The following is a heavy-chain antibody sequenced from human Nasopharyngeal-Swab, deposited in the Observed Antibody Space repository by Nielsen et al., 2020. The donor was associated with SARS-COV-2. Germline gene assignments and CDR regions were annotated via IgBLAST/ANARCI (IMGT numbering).Heavy chain of an antibody. Sequence: ASVKVSCKVSGYTLTVLPIHWVRQAPGKGPEWMGTVVPEDGEPIYAQNFQGRVTMTEDTSTYTAYLDLSGLTSEDTAVYYCASEGSGVFGVVIYAFDIWGPGTLVTVSS. D-gene: IGHD3-3*01. V-gene: IGHV1-24*01. J-gene: IGHJ3*02. CDR1: GYTLTVLP. CDR2: VVPEDGEP. CDR3: ASEGSGVFGVVIYAFDI.